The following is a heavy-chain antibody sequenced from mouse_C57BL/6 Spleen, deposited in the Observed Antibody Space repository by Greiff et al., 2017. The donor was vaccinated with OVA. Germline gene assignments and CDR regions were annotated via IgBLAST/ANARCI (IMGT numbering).Heavy chain of an antibody. J-gene: IGHJ4*01. V-gene: IGHV1-82*01. D-gene: IGHD2-3*01. Sequence: QVQLKQSGPELVKPGASVKISCKASGYAFSSSWMNWVKQRPGKGLEWIGRIYPGDGDTNYNGKFKGKATLTADKSSSTAYMQLSSLTSEDSAVYFCAREGYDGYLYYAMDYWGQGTSVTVSS. CDR1: GYAFSSSW. CDR2: IYPGDGDT. CDR3: AREGYDGYLYYAMDY.